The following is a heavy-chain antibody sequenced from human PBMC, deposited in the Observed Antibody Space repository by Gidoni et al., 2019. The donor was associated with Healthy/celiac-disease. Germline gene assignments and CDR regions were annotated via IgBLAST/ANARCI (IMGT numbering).Heavy chain of an antibody. D-gene: IGHD1-26*01. CDR1: GFTFRDYS. CDR2: SSSSSSYT. CDR3: ARDRPIHSGSCYGARYYYGMDV. Sequence: QVQLVESGGGLVKPGGSLRLSCAASGFTFRDYSLRWIRQAPGKGREWVSYSSSSSSYTNYADSVKGRFTISRDNAKNSLYLQMNSLRAEDTAVYYCARDRPIHSGSCYGARYYYGMDVWGQGTTVTVSS. V-gene: IGHV3-11*06. J-gene: IGHJ6*02.